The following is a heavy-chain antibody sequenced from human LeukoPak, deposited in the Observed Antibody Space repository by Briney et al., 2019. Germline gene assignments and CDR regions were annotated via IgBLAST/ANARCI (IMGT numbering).Heavy chain of an antibody. J-gene: IGHJ4*02. CDR1: GFTFSSYS. V-gene: IGHV3-21*01. D-gene: IGHD6-19*01. CDR3: ARDRHSSGWYADY. CDR2: ISSSSSYI. Sequence: GGSLRLSCAASGFTFSSYSMNWVRQAPVKGLEWVSSISSSSSYIYYADSVKGRFTISRDNAKNSLYLQMNSLRAEDTAVYYCARDRHSSGWYADYWGQGTLVTVSS.